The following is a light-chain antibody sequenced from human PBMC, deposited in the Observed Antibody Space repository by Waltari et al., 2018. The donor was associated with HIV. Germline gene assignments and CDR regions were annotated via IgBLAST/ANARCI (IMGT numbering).Light chain of an antibody. V-gene: IGLV1-44*01. CDR3: AAWDDSLNGRV. CDR1: SSNTGSNN. J-gene: IGLJ3*02. Sequence: QSVLTQPPSASGTPGQRVTISCSGSSSNTGSNNLNWYQQLPGTAPKLLIYNNNQRPSGVPDRFSGSKSGTSASLAISGLQSEDEADYYCAAWDDSLNGRVFGGGTKLTVL. CDR2: NNN.